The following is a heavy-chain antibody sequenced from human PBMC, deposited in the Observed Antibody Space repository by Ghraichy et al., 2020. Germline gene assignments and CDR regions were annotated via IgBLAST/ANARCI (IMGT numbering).Heavy chain of an antibody. CDR1: GFSFSSYW. D-gene: IGHD6-13*01. CDR3: AAGAAAGTARGL. J-gene: IGHJ4*02. CDR2: IKQDGTSK. V-gene: IGHV3-7*03. Sequence: GGSLRLSCSTSGFSFSSYWMTWVRQAPGKGLEWVANIKQDGTSKYYIDSVKGQFTISRDNAKNSLYLQMNSLTDEDTAVYYCAAGAAAGTARGLWGQGTRVTVSS.